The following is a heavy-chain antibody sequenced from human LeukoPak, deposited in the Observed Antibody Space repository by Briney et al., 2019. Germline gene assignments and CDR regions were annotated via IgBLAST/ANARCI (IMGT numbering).Heavy chain of an antibody. J-gene: IGHJ4*02. D-gene: IGHD1-1*01. CDR3: AKDRARNEYYFDY. CDR2: ISYDRSNK. V-gene: IGHV3-30*18. Sequence: GGSLRLSCAASGFTFSSYGMHWVRQAPGKGLEWVAVISYDRSNKYYADSVKDRFTISRDNSKNTLYLQMNSLRAEDTAVYYCAKDRARNEYYFDYWGQGTLVTVSS. CDR1: GFTFSSYG.